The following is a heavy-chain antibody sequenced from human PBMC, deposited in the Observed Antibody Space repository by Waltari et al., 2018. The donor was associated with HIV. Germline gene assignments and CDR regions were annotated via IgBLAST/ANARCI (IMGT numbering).Heavy chain of an antibody. CDR3: ARKIWTRKSGYLHGMDV. J-gene: IGHJ6*02. D-gene: IGHD3-3*01. V-gene: IGHV3-23*01. CDR1: GFTFSMYD. Sequence: EVQLLESGGQLVQPGGSLRLYCAASGFTFSMYDMTWVRQAPGKGLECVSVISGNGGSRYYADSVKGRFTISRDNSKNTIFLQMNNLRAEDAAVYYCARKIWTRKSGYLHGMDVWGQGTTVTVSS. CDR2: ISGNGGSR.